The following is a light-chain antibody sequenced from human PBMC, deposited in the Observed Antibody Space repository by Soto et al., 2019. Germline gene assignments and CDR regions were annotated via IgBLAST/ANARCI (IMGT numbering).Light chain of an antibody. V-gene: IGKV3-20*01. Sequence: EIVLTQSPGTLSLSPGERATLSCTASQSVSSSYLAWYQQKPGQAPRLLIYGASSRATGIPDRFSGSGSGTDFTLTTSRLEPEDFAVYYCQQYGSSPQPTFGGGTKVEIK. CDR2: GAS. CDR3: QQYGSSPQPT. J-gene: IGKJ4*01. CDR1: QSVSSSY.